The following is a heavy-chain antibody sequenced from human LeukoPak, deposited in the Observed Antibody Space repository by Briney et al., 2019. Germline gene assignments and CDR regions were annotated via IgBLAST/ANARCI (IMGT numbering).Heavy chain of an antibody. CDR3: ARAPGVSSSIDYFDY. CDR2: IYSGGST. Sequence: GGSLRLSCAASGFTFSSYAMSWVRQAPGKGLEWVSVIYSGGSTYYADSVKGRFTISRDNSKNTLYLQMNSLRAEDTAVYYCARAPGVSSSIDYFDYWGQGTLVTVSS. D-gene: IGHD6-13*01. V-gene: IGHV3-53*01. J-gene: IGHJ4*02. CDR1: GFTFSSYA.